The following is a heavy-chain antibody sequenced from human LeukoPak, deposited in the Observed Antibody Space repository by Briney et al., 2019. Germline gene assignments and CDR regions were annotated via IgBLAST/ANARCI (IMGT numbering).Heavy chain of an antibody. CDR1: GYTLTELS. D-gene: IGHD3-10*01. V-gene: IGHV1-24*01. J-gene: IGHJ5*02. CDR2: FEPEDGER. CDR3: ARASGGLLWFGEFWFDP. Sequence: ASVKVSCKVSGYTLTELSLHWVRQAAGKGLEWMGGFEPEDGERVYAQTFQGRVAMTEDTSTDTAYMELSSLRSEDTAVYYCARASGGLLWFGEFWFDPWGQGTLVTVSS.